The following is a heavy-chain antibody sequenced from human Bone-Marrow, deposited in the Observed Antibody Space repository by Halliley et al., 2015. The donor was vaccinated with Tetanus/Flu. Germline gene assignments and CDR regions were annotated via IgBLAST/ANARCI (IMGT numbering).Heavy chain of an antibody. Sequence: SLRLSCEASGFNFGTYAVTWVRQVPGKGLEWVSGLGFNGGDTYYADSVKGRFTISRDNTRNTLYLQINSLTVEDSAVYYCAKDRRSKGVYYYGLDVWGQGTTVTVSS. V-gene: IGHV3-23*01. D-gene: IGHD2-2*01. CDR3: AKDRRSKGVYYYGLDV. CDR2: LGFNGGDT. J-gene: IGHJ6*02. CDR1: GFNFGTYA.